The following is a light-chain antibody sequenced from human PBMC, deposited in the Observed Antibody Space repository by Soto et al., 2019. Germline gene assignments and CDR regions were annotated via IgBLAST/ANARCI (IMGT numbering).Light chain of an antibody. CDR2: WAS. Sequence: DIVMTQSPDSLAVSLGERAAINCKSRQSLLSSADNKNYLAWYQQKPGQPPKLLISWASTRQFGVPDRFIGSVSGTDFTLTISSLQPEDVALYYCQQYYGAPLTFGGGTKVEIK. CDR3: QQYYGAPLT. J-gene: IGKJ4*01. CDR1: QSLLSSADNKNY. V-gene: IGKV4-1*01.